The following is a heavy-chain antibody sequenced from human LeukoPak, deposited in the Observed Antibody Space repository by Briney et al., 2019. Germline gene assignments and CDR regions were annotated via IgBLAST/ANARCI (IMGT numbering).Heavy chain of an antibody. CDR1: GFTFSNAW. CDR2: IKSKTDGGTT. V-gene: IGHV3-15*01. D-gene: IGHD3-16*02. J-gene: IGHJ4*02. CDR3: TTDLPHYDYVWGSYRY. Sequence: GGSLRLSCAASGFTFSNAWMSWVRQAPGKGLEWVGRIKSKTDGGTTDYAAPVKGRFTISRDDSKNTLYLQMNSLKTEDTAVYYCTTDLPHYDYVWGSYRYWGQGTLVTVSS.